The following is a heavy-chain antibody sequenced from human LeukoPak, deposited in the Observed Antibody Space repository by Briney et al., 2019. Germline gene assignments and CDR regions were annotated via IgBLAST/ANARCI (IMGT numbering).Heavy chain of an antibody. D-gene: IGHD3-10*01. J-gene: IGHJ4*02. CDR3: ARHGIGGIIDY. CDR2: IYHSGST. Sequence: PSETLSLTCAVSGYSISSGYYWGWIRQPPGKGLEWIGSIYHSGSTCYNPSLKSRVTISVDTSKNQFSLKLSSVTAADTAVYYCARHGIGGIIDYWGQGTLVTVSS. CDR1: GYSISSGYY. V-gene: IGHV4-38-2*01.